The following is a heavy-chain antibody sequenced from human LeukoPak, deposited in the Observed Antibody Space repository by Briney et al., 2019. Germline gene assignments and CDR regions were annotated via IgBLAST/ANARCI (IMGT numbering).Heavy chain of an antibody. Sequence: GGSLRLSCAASGCAFSSHWMSWVCKAPGKGLGWVANINQDGSEKYYVDSVKGRFTISRDNAKKYRYLQTNTLTAEYTAVYYCSRDHPAARLIFDYWGQGTLVTVSS. D-gene: IGHD6-6*01. CDR2: INQDGSEK. CDR1: GCAFSSHW. V-gene: IGHV3-7*03. J-gene: IGHJ4*02. CDR3: SRDHPAARLIFDY.